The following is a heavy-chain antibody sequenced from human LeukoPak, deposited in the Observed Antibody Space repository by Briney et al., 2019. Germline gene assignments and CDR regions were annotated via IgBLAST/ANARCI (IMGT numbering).Heavy chain of an antibody. CDR1: GGSISSYY. Sequence: PSETLSLTCTVSGGSISSYYWSWIRQPPGKGLEWIGYIYYSGSTNYNPSLKSRVTISVDTSKNQFSLKLSSVTAADTAVYYCARVPYCSGGSCYSWFDPWGQGTLVTVSS. V-gene: IGHV4-59*01. CDR3: ARVPYCSGGSCYSWFDP. CDR2: IYYSGST. J-gene: IGHJ5*02. D-gene: IGHD2-15*01.